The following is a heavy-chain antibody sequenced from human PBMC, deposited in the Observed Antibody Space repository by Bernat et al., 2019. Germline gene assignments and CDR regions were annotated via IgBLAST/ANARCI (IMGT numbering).Heavy chain of an antibody. V-gene: IGHV4-39*01. CDR1: GGSISSSTYS. CDR2: IHHSGGT. D-gene: IGHD2-15*01. CDR3: AGGWGLRDFDL. Sequence: QLQLQESGPGLVKPSETLSLTCTASGGSISSSTYSWRWIRQPPGQRPECIGSIHHSGGTYYNPSLKSRLTISVDTSRNQFCLRVKAVAGEDRGVYYWAGGWGLRDFDLWGRGTLVTVSS. J-gene: IGHJ2*01.